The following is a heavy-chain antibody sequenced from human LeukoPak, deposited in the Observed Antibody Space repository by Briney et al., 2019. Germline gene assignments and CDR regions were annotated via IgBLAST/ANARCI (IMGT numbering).Heavy chain of an antibody. CDR3: AKVTASGFFDY. V-gene: IGHV4-39*07. CDR2: IYYTGST. Sequence: SETLSLTCTVSGGSITNSGYYWGWVRQPPGKGLEWIASIYYTGSTYYNPSLESRVTISLDASKKQFSLKLSSVTAADTAVYYCAKVTASGFFDYWGQGTLVTVSS. CDR1: GGSITNSGYY. J-gene: IGHJ4*02. D-gene: IGHD2-21*02.